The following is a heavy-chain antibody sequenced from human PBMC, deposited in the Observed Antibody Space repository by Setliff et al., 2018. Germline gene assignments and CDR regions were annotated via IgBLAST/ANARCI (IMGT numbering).Heavy chain of an antibody. CDR3: ARGRVDSGSYNDLGYFDD. V-gene: IGHV4-61*09. CDR2: IYIRGII. D-gene: IGHD1-26*01. CDR1: GDFLSSHLYF. J-gene: IGHJ4*02. Sequence: PSVILSRTCGGSGDFLSSHLYFWSWIRQPAGKGLEWIGDIYIRGIINYNPSLKSRTTISIDTSKAQFSLILSAVTAADTAMYFCARGRVDSGSYNDLGYFDDWGKGTLVTVSS.